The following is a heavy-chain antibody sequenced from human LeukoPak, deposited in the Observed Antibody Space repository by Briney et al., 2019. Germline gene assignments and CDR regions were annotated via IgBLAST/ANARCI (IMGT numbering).Heavy chain of an antibody. D-gene: IGHD3-22*01. V-gene: IGHV3-23*01. J-gene: IGHJ4*02. Sequence: GGSLRLSCAASGFTFSDYAMSWVRQAPGKGLEWVSAVSGSGLSTYYGDSVKGRFTISRDNSKNTLYLQMNSLRAEDTAVYYCAKAYYDTGHRHFDYWGQGTLVTVSS. CDR2: VSGSGLST. CDR1: GFTFSDYA. CDR3: AKAYYDTGHRHFDY.